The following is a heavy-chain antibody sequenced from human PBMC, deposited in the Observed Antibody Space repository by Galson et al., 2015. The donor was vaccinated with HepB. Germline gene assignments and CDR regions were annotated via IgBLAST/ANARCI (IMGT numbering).Heavy chain of an antibody. J-gene: IGHJ1*01. CDR1: GFSLRTSGVG. CDR3: ARIVAAEYFQY. V-gene: IGHV2-5*01. Sequence: PALVKPTQTLTLTCTFSGFSLRTSGVGLGWIRQPPGKALEWLAVIYWNDDKRYSPSLKNRLTITKDTSKNQVVLTMTNMDPVDTATYNCARIVAAEYFQYWGQGTLVTVSS. D-gene: IGHD2/OR15-2a*01. CDR2: IYWNDDK.